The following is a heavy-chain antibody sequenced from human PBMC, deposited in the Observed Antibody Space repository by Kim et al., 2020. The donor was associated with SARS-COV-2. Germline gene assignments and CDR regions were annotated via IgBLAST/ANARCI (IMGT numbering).Heavy chain of an antibody. V-gene: IGHV7-4-1*02. D-gene: IGHD3-10*01. CDR3: ARSMVRGVTSLYNWFDP. Sequence: ASVKVSCKASGYTFTSYAMNWVRQAPGQGLEWMGWINTNTGNPTYAQGFTGRFVFSLDTSVSTAYLQISSLKAEDTAVYYCARSMVRGVTSLYNWFDPWGQGTLVPVSS. CDR2: INTNTGNP. J-gene: IGHJ5*02. CDR1: GYTFTSYA.